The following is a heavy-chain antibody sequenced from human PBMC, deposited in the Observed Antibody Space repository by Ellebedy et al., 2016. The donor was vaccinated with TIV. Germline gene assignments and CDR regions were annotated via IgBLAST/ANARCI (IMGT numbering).Heavy chain of an antibody. V-gene: IGHV4-34*01. Sequence: SETLSLXXAVYGGSFSGYYWSWIRQPPGKGLEWIGGINHSGSTNYNPSLKSRVTISVDTSKNQFSLKLSSVTAADTAVYYCARGPYCSGGSCNNYYYYYGMDVWGQGTTVTVSS. J-gene: IGHJ6*02. D-gene: IGHD2-15*01. CDR1: GGSFSGYY. CDR2: INHSGST. CDR3: ARGPYCSGGSCNNYYYYYGMDV.